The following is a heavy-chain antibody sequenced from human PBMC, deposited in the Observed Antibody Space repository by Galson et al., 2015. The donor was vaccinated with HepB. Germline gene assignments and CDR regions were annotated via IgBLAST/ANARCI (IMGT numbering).Heavy chain of an antibody. CDR3: AKVLVVVVAATPVYFDY. D-gene: IGHD2-15*01. J-gene: IGHJ4*02. Sequence: SLRLSCAASGFTFSSYAMSWVRQAPGKGLEWVSAISGSGGSTYYADSVKGRFTISRDNSKNTLYLQMNSLRAEDTAVYYCAKVLVVVVAATPVYFDYWGQGTLVTGSS. V-gene: IGHV3-23*01. CDR2: ISGSGGST. CDR1: GFTFSSYA.